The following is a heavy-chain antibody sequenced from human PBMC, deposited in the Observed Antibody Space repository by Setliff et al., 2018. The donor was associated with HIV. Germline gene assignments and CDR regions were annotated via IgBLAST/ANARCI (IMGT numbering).Heavy chain of an antibody. CDR2: ISSSGSYI. CDR1: GFTFFDYA. CDR3: TRSHSTRDAFDI. V-gene: IGHV3-21*01. D-gene: IGHD2-2*01. Sequence: PGGSLRLSCAASGFTFFDYALNWIRQAPGKGLEWVPSISSSGSYIYYADSVKGRFTISRDHATSALYLQMDSLRVEDTALYYCTRSHSTRDAFDIWGQGTMVTVSS. J-gene: IGHJ3*02.